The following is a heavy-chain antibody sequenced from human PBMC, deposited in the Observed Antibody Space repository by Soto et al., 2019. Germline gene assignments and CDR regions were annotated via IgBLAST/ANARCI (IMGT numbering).Heavy chain of an antibody. CDR1: GFTFSDAY. Sequence: QVQLVESGGGLVNPGGSLRLSCVGSGFTFSDAYMSWIRRAPGKGLEWVSYISTGDNTIYYADSVKGRYTISRDNAKNSLYLQMNSLRAEDTAVYYCARHSRSGRYSSFDYWGQGTLVSVSS. J-gene: IGHJ4*02. V-gene: IGHV3-11*01. CDR2: ISTGDNTI. CDR3: ARHSRSGRYSSFDY. D-gene: IGHD6-19*01.